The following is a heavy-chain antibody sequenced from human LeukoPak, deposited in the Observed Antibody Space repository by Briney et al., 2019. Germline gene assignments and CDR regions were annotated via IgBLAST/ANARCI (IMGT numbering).Heavy chain of an antibody. CDR1: GYTFTGYY. Sequence: ASVKVSCKASGYTFTGYYMHRVRQAPGQGLEWMGWINPNSGGTNYAQKFQGRVTMTRDTSISTAYMELSRLRSDDTAVYYCASHPTVLHENFDYWGQGTLVTVSS. D-gene: IGHD2/OR15-2a*01. CDR2: INPNSGGT. J-gene: IGHJ4*02. V-gene: IGHV1-2*02. CDR3: ASHPTVLHENFDY.